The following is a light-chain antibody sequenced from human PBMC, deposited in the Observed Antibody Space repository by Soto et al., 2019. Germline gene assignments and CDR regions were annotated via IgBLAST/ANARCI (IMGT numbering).Light chain of an antibody. CDR1: RSDVGGYNY. CDR2: EVS. CDR3: SSYAGANSVV. Sequence: QSVLTQPPSASGSPGQSVTISCTGMRSDVGGYNYVSWYQQQRGKAPKLMIYEVSKRPSGVPDRFSGSKSGNTASLTVSGLQAEEEADYYCSSYAGANSVVFGGGTKLTVL. V-gene: IGLV2-8*01. J-gene: IGLJ2*01.